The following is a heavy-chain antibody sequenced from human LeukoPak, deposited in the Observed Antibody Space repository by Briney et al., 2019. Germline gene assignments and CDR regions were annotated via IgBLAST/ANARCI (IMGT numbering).Heavy chain of an antibody. J-gene: IGHJ4*02. V-gene: IGHV3-11*06. CDR1: GFTFSDYY. Sequence: PGGSLRLSCAASGFTFSDYYMTWIRQAPGKGLEWVSYTSSGGSYTDYSDSVKGRFTISRDNTKNSLYLQMNVLRVEDTAVYYCASSMGIATRPYYFHSWGQGTLVTVSS. D-gene: IGHD6-6*01. CDR3: ASSMGIATRPYYFHS. CDR2: TSSGGSYT.